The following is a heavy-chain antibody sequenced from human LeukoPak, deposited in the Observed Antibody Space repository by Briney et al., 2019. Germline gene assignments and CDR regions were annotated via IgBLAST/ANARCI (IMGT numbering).Heavy chain of an antibody. D-gene: IGHD2-2*01. Sequence: AXXKVSCKASGYTFTGYYMHWVRQAPGQGLEWMGWIDPNSGGTNYAQKLQGRVTMTRDTSISTAYMDLSRLTSDDTAVYYCAREGRSSTSLDYWGQGTLVTVSS. CDR3: AREGRSSTSLDY. CDR1: GYTFTGYY. CDR2: IDPNSGGT. V-gene: IGHV1-2*02. J-gene: IGHJ4*02.